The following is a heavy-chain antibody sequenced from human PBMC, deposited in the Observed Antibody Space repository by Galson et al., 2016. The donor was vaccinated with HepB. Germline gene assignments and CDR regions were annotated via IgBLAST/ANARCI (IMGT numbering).Heavy chain of an antibody. CDR1: GFSFSNYY. J-gene: IGHJ6*02. CDR3: ARDREVPSWSVFSFDFSYYGMDV. Sequence: SLRLSCAASGFSFSNYYMTWIRKAPGKGLEWISYISSTSTYTNYADSVKGRFTISRDNVKNSLYLQMNSLRAEDTDVYYCARDREVPSWSVFSFDFSYYGMDVWGQGTTVTVSS. D-gene: IGHD3-3*01. CDR2: ISSTSTYT. V-gene: IGHV3-11*06.